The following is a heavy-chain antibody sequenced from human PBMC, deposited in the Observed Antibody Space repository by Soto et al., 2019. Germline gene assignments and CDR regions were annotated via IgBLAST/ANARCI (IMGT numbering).Heavy chain of an antibody. D-gene: IGHD4-17*01. Sequence: LRLSCAASGFTFSDYYMSWIRQAPGKGLEWVSYISSSGSTIYYADSVKGRFTISRDNAKNSLYLQMNSLRAEDTAVYYCASKLTVTNPFDYWGQGTLVTVSS. CDR1: GFTFSDYY. V-gene: IGHV3-11*01. CDR2: ISSSGSTI. J-gene: IGHJ4*02. CDR3: ASKLTVTNPFDY.